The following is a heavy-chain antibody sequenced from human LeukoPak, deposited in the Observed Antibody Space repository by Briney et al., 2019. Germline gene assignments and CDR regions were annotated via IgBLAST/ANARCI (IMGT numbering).Heavy chain of an antibody. CDR3: ARMILLYGDVLSVSPGGFDY. CDR1: AYSFTTYD. D-gene: IGHD3-3*01. J-gene: IGHJ4*02. V-gene: IGHV1-18*01. CDR2: SIVNGGNT. Sequence: ASGYLSFTASAYSFTTYDISWVRHAPGQGQGWLWMSIVNGGNTNYAQKVQGRVTMTTDNCKSTVYMQLRSLRSDDTAVYYCARMILLYGDVLSVSPGGFDYWGQGTLVTVSS.